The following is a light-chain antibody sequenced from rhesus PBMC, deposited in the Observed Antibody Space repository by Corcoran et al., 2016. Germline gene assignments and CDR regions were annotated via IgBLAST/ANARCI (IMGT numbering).Light chain of an antibody. CDR3: QQGYSTPYS. V-gene: IGKV1-32*03. J-gene: IGKJ2*01. CDR1: QGISSY. Sequence: DLQMSQSPSSLSASVGDRVTITFRASQGISSYLNWYQQKPGKAPKRLIYYANTLASGVPSMFSGSGSGTAYTLTISSLPPEDFATYYCQQGYSTPYSFGQGTKVEI. CDR2: YAN.